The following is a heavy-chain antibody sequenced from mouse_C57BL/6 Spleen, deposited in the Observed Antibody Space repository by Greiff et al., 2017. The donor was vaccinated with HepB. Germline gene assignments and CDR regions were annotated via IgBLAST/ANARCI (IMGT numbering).Heavy chain of an antibody. V-gene: IGHV5-17*01. J-gene: IGHJ1*03. Sequence: EVQGVESGGGLVKPGGSLKLSCAASGFTFSDYGMHWVRQAPEKGLEWVAYISSGSSTIYYADTMKGRFTISRDNAKNTLFLQMTSLRSEDTAMYYCARPFYYGSSPRWYFDVWGTGTTVTVSS. D-gene: IGHD1-1*01. CDR1: GFTFSDYG. CDR3: ARPFYYGSSPRWYFDV. CDR2: ISSGSSTI.